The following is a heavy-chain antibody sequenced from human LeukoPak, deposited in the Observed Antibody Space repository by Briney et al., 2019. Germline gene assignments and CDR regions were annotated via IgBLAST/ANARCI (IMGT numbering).Heavy chain of an antibody. CDR1: GGSFSGYY. V-gene: IGHV4-34*01. CDR3: ARETEQLVYGSYYYYYMDV. Sequence: PSETLSLTCAVYGGSFSGYYWSWIRQPPGKGLEWIGEINHSGSTNYNPSLKSRVTISVDTSKNQFSLKLSSVTAADTAVYYCARETEQLVYGSYYYYYMDVWGKGTTVTVSS. D-gene: IGHD6-6*01. CDR2: INHSGST. J-gene: IGHJ6*03.